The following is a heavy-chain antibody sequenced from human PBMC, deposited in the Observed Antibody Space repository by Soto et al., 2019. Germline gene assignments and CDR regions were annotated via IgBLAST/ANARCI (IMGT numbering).Heavy chain of an antibody. CDR2: MNPNSGNT. J-gene: IGHJ4*02. CDR3: ARGTIEYCTNGVCPFDY. V-gene: IGHV1-8*01. CDR1: GYTFTSYD. Sequence: ASVKVSCKASGYTFTSYDINWVRQATGQGLEWMGWMNPNSGNTGYAQKFQGRVTMTRNTSISTAYMELSSLRSEDTAVYYCARGTIEYCTNGVCPFDYWGQGTLVTVSS. D-gene: IGHD2-8*01.